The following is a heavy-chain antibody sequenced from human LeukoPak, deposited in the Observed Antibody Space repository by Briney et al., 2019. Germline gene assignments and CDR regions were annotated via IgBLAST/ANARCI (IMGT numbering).Heavy chain of an antibody. V-gene: IGHV3-15*01. CDR1: GFTFSNAW. CDR2: IKSKTDGGTT. D-gene: IGHD2-2*01. Sequence: NTGGSLRLSCAASGFTFSNAWMSWVRQVPGKGLEWVGRIKSKTDGGTTDYAAPVKGRFTISRDESKNTLYLQMNSLKTEDTAVYYRTTSLVVPAGDDYWGQGTLVTVSS. J-gene: IGHJ4*02. CDR3: TTSLVVPAGDDY.